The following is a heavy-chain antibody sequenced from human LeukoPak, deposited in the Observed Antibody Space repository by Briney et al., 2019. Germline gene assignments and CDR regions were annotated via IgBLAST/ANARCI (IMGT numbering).Heavy chain of an antibody. Sequence: SETLSLTCAVYGGSFNNYYWSWIRQPPGKGLEWIGEINHSESTNYHPSLKSRLTISVDTPKNQFSLKLSSVTAADTAVYYCARGTYYFDTSAHETDDYWGQGTLVTVSS. J-gene: IGHJ4*02. CDR2: INHSEST. CDR3: ARGTYYFDTSAHETDDY. CDR1: GGSFNNYY. D-gene: IGHD3-22*01. V-gene: IGHV4-34*01.